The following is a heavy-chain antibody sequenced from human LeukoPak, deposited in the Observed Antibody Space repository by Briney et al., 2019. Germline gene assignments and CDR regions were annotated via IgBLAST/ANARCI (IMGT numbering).Heavy chain of an antibody. Sequence: GASVKVSCKASGYTFTSYGISWVRQAPGQGLEWMGWISAYNGNTNYAQKLQGRVTMTTDTSTSTAYMELRSLRSDDTAVYYCARATRELQRGYWFDPWGQGTLVTVSS. CDR3: ARATRELQRGYWFDP. CDR1: GYTFTSYG. J-gene: IGHJ5*02. V-gene: IGHV1-18*01. D-gene: IGHD1-26*01. CDR2: ISAYNGNT.